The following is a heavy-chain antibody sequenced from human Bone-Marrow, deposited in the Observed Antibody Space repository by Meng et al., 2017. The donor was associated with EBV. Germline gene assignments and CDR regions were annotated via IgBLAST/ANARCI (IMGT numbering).Heavy chain of an antibody. CDR1: GFTVNSNY. J-gene: IGHJ4*02. CDR2: IYSGGNT. V-gene: IGHV3-53*01. CDR3: ARDRHPRAFDY. Sequence: EVKLVGPGGGVIQPGGSLRLSCAASGFTVNSNYMSWVRQAPGKGLGWVSVIYSGGNTYYADSVKGRFTISRDNSKNTLYLQMNSLRVEDTAVYYCARDRHPRAFDYWGQGTLVTVSS.